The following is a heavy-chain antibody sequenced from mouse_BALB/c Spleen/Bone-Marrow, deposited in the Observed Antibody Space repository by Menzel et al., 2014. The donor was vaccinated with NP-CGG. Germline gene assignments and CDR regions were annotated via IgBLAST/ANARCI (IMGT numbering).Heavy chain of an antibody. CDR1: GYPFSSSW. CDR2: IYPGDGNT. CDR3: ARSGYGNYVDY. J-gene: IGHJ2*03. V-gene: IGHV1-82*01. Sequence: VKVVESGPELVKPGASVKIACKVSGYPFSSSWMNWVKRRPGQGLEWIGRIYPGDGNTNYNGKFKGKATLTADKSSSTASMHLSSLTSVDSAVYFCARSGYGNYVDYWGQGTSLTVSS. D-gene: IGHD2-10*02.